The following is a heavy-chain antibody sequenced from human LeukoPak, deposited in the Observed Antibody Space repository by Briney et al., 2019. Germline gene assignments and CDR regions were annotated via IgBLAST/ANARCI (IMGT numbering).Heavy chain of an antibody. CDR3: ASEYSTSSTSFDY. V-gene: IGHV4-34*01. J-gene: IGHJ4*02. CDR2: ISDSGST. D-gene: IGHD6-6*01. CDR1: GVSLSGNY. Sequence: PSETLSLTCAVYGVSLSGNYWSWVRQPPGKGLEWLGEISDSGSTNYNPSLKSRVTISLATSKNQFSLKLSSVTAADTAAYYCASEYSTSSTSFDYWGQGTLVTVSS.